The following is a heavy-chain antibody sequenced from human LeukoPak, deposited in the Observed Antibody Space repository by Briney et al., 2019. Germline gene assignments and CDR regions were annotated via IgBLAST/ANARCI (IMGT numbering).Heavy chain of an antibody. CDR2: ISSSSSYI. J-gene: IGHJ5*02. CDR3: ASSRRPYSSSWYGLWFDP. Sequence: GGSLRLSCAASGFTFSSYSMNWVRQAPGKGLEWVSSISSSSSYIYYADSVKGRFTISRDNAKNSLYLQMNSLRAEDTAVYYCASSRRPYSSSWYGLWFDPWGQGTLVTVSS. V-gene: IGHV3-21*01. CDR1: GFTFSSYS. D-gene: IGHD6-13*01.